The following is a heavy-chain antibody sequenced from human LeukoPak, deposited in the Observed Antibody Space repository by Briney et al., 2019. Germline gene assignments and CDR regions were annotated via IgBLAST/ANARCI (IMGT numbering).Heavy chain of an antibody. V-gene: IGHV4-34*01. CDR3: ARVLVISNYYYYYGMDV. Sequence: PSETLSLTCAVYGGSFSGYYWSWIRQPPGKGLGWIGEINHSGSTNYNPSLKSRVTISVDTSKNQFSLKLSSVTAADTAVYYCARVLVISNYYYYYGMDVWGQGTTVTVSS. CDR2: INHSGST. CDR1: GGSFSGYY. D-gene: IGHD3-9*01. J-gene: IGHJ6*02.